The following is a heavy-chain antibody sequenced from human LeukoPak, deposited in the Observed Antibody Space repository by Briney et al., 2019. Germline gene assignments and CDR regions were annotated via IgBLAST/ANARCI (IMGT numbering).Heavy chain of an antibody. Sequence: GGSLILSCAASGFTFSSYWMHWVRQVPGKGLVWVSRINSDGSSTSYADSVKGRFTISRDNAKNTLYLQMNSLRAEDTAVYYCAREGYYDFWGDVWGQGTTVTVSS. CDR2: INSDGSST. CDR3: AREGYYDFWGDV. CDR1: GFTFSSYW. D-gene: IGHD3-3*01. V-gene: IGHV3-74*01. J-gene: IGHJ6*02.